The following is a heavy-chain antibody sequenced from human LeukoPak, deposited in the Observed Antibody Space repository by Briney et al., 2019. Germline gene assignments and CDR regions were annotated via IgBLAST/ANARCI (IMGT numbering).Heavy chain of an antibody. J-gene: IGHJ4*02. D-gene: IGHD2-21*02. Sequence: GGSLRLSCAASGFTFDDYAMHWVRQAPGKGLEWVSAISGSGGSTYYADSVKGRFTISRDNSKNTLYLQMNSLRAEDTAVYYCAKHPGGCGGDCYYPKLVDYWGQGTLVSVSS. CDR2: ISGSGGST. V-gene: IGHV3-23*01. CDR1: GFTFDDYA. CDR3: AKHPGGCGGDCYYPKLVDY.